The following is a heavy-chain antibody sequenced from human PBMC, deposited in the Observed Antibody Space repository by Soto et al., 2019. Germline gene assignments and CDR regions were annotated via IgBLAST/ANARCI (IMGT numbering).Heavy chain of an antibody. CDR3: AAEDQVLTPAVVY. V-gene: IGHV1-69*01. J-gene: IGHJ4*02. CDR1: GGTFNTYA. D-gene: IGHD2-2*01. Sequence: QVQLVQSGAEMKKPGSSVKVSCQSSGGTFNTYAMNWVRQAPGQGPEWMGDISPMFGAANYAPKFQGRVTITAEEASATAYMKLFSWSTEDTSLHFCAAEDQVLTPAVVYWGQGTLVTISS. CDR2: ISPMFGAA.